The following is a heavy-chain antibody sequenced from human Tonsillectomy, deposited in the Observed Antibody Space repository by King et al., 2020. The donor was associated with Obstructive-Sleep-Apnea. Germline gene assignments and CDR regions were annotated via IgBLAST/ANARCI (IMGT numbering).Heavy chain of an antibody. J-gene: IGHJ4*02. Sequence: VQLVESGAEVKKPGESLRISCKGSGYSFSSYWISWVRQMPGKGLEWMGRIDPSDSYTNYSPSFQGNVTISADKSISIAYLQWSSLKASDTAMYYCAVRCEYCSNGVHDYWGQGTLVTVSS. D-gene: IGHD2-8*01. CDR1: GYSFSSYW. CDR2: IDPSDSYT. V-gene: IGHV5-10-1*03. CDR3: AVRCEYCSNGVHDY.